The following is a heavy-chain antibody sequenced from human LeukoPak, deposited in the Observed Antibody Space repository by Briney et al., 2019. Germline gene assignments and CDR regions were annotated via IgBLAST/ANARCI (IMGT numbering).Heavy chain of an antibody. Sequence: AGGSLRLSCAASGFTFSSYDMNWVRQAPGKGLEWVSSISGRGTSRHYADSVKGRFTISRDNAKNSLYLQMNSLRAEDTAVYYCARDFQQLVFYMDVWGKGTTVTVSS. CDR1: GFTFSSYD. CDR2: ISGRGTSR. CDR3: ARDFQQLVFYMDV. D-gene: IGHD6-13*01. V-gene: IGHV3-21*01. J-gene: IGHJ6*03.